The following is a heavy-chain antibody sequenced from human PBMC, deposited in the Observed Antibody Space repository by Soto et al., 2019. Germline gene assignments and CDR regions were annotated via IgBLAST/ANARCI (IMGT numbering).Heavy chain of an antibody. Sequence: ASVKVFCKVSGYTLTELSMHWVRQAPGKGLEWMGGFDPEDGETIYAQKFQGRVTMTEDASTDTAYMELSSLRSEDTAVYYCAARYYDSSGYLRFDYWGQGTLVTVSS. J-gene: IGHJ4*02. CDR1: GYTLTELS. D-gene: IGHD3-22*01. CDR3: AARYYDSSGYLRFDY. CDR2: FDPEDGET. V-gene: IGHV1-24*01.